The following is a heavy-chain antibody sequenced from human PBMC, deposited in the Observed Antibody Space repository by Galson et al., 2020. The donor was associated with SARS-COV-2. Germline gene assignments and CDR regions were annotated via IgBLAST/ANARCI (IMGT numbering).Heavy chain of an antibody. CDR1: GFTFSSYG. Sequence: GESLKISCAASGFTFSSYGMHWVRQAPGKGLEWVAVISYDGSNKYYAESVKGRFTISRDNSKNTLYLQMNSLRAEDTAVYYCAKDSHNQYYDILTGYYGDLGRYYYGMDVWGQGTTVTVSS. J-gene: IGHJ6*02. D-gene: IGHD3-9*01. V-gene: IGHV3-30*18. CDR3: AKDSHNQYYDILTGYYGDLGRYYYGMDV. CDR2: ISYDGSNK.